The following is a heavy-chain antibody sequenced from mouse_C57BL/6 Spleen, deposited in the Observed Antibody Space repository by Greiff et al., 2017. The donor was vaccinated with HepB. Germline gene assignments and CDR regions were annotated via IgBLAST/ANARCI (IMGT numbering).Heavy chain of an antibody. D-gene: IGHD2-2*01. CDR2: INYDGSST. CDR3: ASGLYGFLAY. Sequence: EVKLMESEGGLVQPGSSMKLSCTASGFTFSDYYMAWVRQVPEKGLEWVANINYDGSSTYYLDSLKSRFIISRDNAKNILYLQMSSLKSEDTATYYCASGLYGFLAYWGQGTLVTVSA. CDR1: GFTFSDYY. V-gene: IGHV5-16*01. J-gene: IGHJ3*01.